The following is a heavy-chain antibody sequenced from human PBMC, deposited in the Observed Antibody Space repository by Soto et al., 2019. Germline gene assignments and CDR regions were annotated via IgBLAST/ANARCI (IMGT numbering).Heavy chain of an antibody. CDR3: ARVKDIVVVDHYSHGMDV. CDR1: GGTFSSYA. V-gene: IGHV1-69*13. D-gene: IGHD2-2*01. J-gene: IGHJ6*02. Sequence: SVKVSCKASGGTFSSYAISWVRQAPGQGLEWMGGIIPIFGTANYAQKFQGRVTITADESTSTAYMELSSLRSEDTAVYYCARVKDIVVVDHYSHGMDVWGQGTTVTVSS. CDR2: IIPIFGTA.